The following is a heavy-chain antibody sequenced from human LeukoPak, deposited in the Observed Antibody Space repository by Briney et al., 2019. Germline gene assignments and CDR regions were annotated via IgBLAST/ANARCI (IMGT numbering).Heavy chain of an antibody. V-gene: IGHV3-30*02. D-gene: IGHD4-17*01. CDR1: GFTLSNYG. CDR2: IRYDGNKK. Sequence: GGSLRLSCAASGFTLSNYGMHWARQAAGKGLEWVAFIRYDGNKKYYVDSGKGRFTVSRDNSKNTLYLQLNSLRAEDTAVYYCAKVAEYGDNDAFDIRGQGTMVTVSS. J-gene: IGHJ3*02. CDR3: AKVAEYGDNDAFDI.